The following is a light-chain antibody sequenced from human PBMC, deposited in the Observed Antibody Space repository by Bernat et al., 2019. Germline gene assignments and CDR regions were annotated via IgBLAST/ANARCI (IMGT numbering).Light chain of an antibody. Sequence: QSVLTQPPSASETPGQRVTISCSGGSSNIGSNFVYWYQQIPGTAPKLLIYSNNQRLSGVPDRFSGSKSGTSASLGISGLRSEDEADYYCASWDDSVSGPVFGGGTKLTVL. CDR2: SNN. V-gene: IGLV1-47*02. CDR1: SSNIGSNF. CDR3: ASWDDSVSGPV. J-gene: IGLJ3*02.